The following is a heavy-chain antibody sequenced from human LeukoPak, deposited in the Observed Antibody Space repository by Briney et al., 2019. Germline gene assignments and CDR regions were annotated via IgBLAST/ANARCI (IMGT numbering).Heavy chain of an antibody. D-gene: IGHD1-26*01. J-gene: IGHJ5*02. CDR2: IGTAGDT. Sequence: PGGSLRLSCAASGFTFSSYDMHWVRQATGKGLEWVSAIGTAGDTYYPGSVKGRFTISRDNSKNTLYLQMNSLRAEDTAVYYCAKKYSTGLDPWGQGALVTVSS. CDR3: AKKYSTGLDP. V-gene: IGHV3-13*01. CDR1: GFTFSSYD.